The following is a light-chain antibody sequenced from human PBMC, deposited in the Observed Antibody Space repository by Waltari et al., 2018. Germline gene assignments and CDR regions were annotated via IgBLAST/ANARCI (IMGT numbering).Light chain of an antibody. J-gene: IGLJ1*01. V-gene: IGLV7-46*01. CDR1: TGTVPSGHS. CDR2: DTS. Sequence: QAVVTQEPSLTVSPGGTVTLTCDSSTGTVPSGHSPYWFQQKPGQAPRTLIYDTSKKHSWTPARFSGSLLGGKAALTLSGAQPEDEADYYCLLSYSGARVFGTGTKVTVL. CDR3: LLSYSGARV.